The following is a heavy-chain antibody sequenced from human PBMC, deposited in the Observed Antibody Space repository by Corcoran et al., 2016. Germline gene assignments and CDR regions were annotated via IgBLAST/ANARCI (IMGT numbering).Heavy chain of an antibody. CDR3: ARSLPPGPLSVRGVGAFDI. Sequence: QVQLQQSGPGLVKPSQTLSLTCAISGDSVSSNSAAWNWIRQSPSRGLEWLGRTYYRSKWYNDYAVSVKSRITFNPDTSKNQFSLQLNSVTPEDTAVYYCARSLPPGPLSVRGVGAFDIWGQGTMVTVSS. D-gene: IGHD3-10*02. J-gene: IGHJ3*02. CDR1: GDSVSSNSAA. CDR2: TYYRSKWYN. V-gene: IGHV6-1*01.